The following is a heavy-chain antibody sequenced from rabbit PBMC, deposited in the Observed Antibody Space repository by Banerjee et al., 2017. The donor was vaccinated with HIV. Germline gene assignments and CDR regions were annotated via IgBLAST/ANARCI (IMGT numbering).Heavy chain of an antibody. Sequence: QSLEESGGDLVKPEGSLTLTCTASGFSFSNKYVMCWVRQAPGKGLEWIACINTSSGSTVYATWAKGRFTISRTSSTTVSLQMTSLTAADTATYFCARDAGTIYAYGMDLWGQGTLVTVS. CDR2: INTSSGST. CDR1: GFSFSNKYV. D-gene: IGHD8-1*01. CDR3: ARDAGTIYAYGMDL. J-gene: IGHJ6*01. V-gene: IGHV1S40*01.